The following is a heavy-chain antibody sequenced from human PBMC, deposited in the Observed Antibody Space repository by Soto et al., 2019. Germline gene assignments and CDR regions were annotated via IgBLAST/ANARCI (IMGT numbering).Heavy chain of an antibody. J-gene: IGHJ4*02. Sequence: QVQLVQSGAEVKKPGSSVKVSCKASGGTFSSYAISWVRQAPGQGLEWMGGVILMFGTANYAQKFQDRVTITADASTHTAHMELTSLSAEDTDVHYCARGYSYGYNFWGQGTLLTVSS. CDR2: VILMFGTA. V-gene: IGHV1-69*01. CDR3: ARGYSYGYNF. D-gene: IGHD5-18*01. CDR1: GGTFSSYA.